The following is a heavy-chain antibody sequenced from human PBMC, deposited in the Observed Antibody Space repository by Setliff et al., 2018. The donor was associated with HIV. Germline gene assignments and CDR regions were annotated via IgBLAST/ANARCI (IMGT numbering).Heavy chain of an antibody. J-gene: IGHJ5*02. CDR2: IYDSEST. CDR1: GGSISSGDYY. CDR3: ARARGPYGDYNWFDP. V-gene: IGHV4-30-4*08. D-gene: IGHD4-17*01. Sequence: PSETLSLTCTVSGGSISSGDYYWSWIRQPPGKGLEWIGNIYDSESTYYNPSLKSRVTISVDTSKNHFSLKLNSVTAADTAVYYCARARGPYGDYNWFDPWGQGALVTVSS.